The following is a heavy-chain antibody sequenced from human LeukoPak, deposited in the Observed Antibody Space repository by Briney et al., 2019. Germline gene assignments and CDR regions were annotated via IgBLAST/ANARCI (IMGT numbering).Heavy chain of an antibody. CDR3: ASYTLWYGDS. CDR1: GFSFSKSS. CDR2: ISIGSSPYT. Sequence: PGGSLRLSCSASGFSFSKSSMLWFRQAPGKGREWGSSISIGSSPYTYYADSLKGRFTISRDNAKNSVCLQMNSLRPEDTAVYYCASYTLWYGDSWGQGTLVTVSS. J-gene: IGHJ4*02. V-gene: IGHV3-21*06. D-gene: IGHD3-10*01.